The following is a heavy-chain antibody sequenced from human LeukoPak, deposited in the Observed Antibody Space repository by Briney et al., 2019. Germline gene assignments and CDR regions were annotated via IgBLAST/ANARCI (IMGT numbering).Heavy chain of an antibody. V-gene: IGHV3-74*03. Sequence: QPGGSLRLSCAASGFTFSSYWMHWVRQAPGKGLVWVSGTNTDGSSTMYADSVKDRFTIARDNAKNTLYLQMNSLRAEDTAVYYCYGANAEHWGQGTLVTVSS. CDR3: YGANAEH. D-gene: IGHD4-23*01. J-gene: IGHJ1*01. CDR1: GFTFSSYW. CDR2: TNTDGSST.